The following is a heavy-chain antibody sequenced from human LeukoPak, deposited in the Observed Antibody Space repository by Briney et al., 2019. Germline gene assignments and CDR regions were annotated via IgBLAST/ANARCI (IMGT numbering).Heavy chain of an antibody. CDR2: IYYSGST. CDR1: GFNFGTYA. D-gene: IGHD6-19*01. Sequence: GSLRLSSAASGFNFGTYAMNWVRQAPGKGLEWIGYIYYSGSTNYNPSLKSRVTISVDTSKNQFSLKLSSVTAADTAVYYCARTTVAGQGPVYWGQGTLVTVSS. CDR3: ARTTVAGQGPVY. J-gene: IGHJ4*02. V-gene: IGHV4-59*01.